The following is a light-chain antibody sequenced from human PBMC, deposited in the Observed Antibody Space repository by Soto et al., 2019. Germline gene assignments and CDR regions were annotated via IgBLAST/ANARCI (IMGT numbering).Light chain of an antibody. J-gene: IGKJ5*01. CDR2: DAS. CDR1: QSVSSSS. V-gene: IGKV3-20*01. CDR3: QQYGKSPPIS. Sequence: ENVLTQSPGTLSLSPGERATLSCRASQSVSSSSLAWYQQKPGQAPRLLIYDASSRATGIPDRFSGSGSGTDFTLTINRLEPEDFAVYYCQQYGKSPPISFGQGTRLEMK.